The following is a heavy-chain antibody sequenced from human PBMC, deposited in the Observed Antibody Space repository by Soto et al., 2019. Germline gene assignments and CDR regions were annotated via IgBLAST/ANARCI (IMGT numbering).Heavy chain of an antibody. CDR2: IWYDGSNK. CDR1: GFTFSSYG. Sequence: PGGSLRLSCAASGFTFSSYGMHWVRQAPGKGLEWVAVIWYDGSNKYYADSVKGRFTISRDNSKNTLYLQMNSLRAEDTAVYYCARDQSYTSSAFDIWGQGTMVTVSS. CDR3: ARDQSYTSSAFDI. V-gene: IGHV3-33*01. J-gene: IGHJ3*02. D-gene: IGHD3-16*01.